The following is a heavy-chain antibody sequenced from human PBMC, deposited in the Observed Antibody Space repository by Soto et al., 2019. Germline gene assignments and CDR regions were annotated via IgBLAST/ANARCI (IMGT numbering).Heavy chain of an antibody. J-gene: IGHJ6*02. CDR3: ARVRVPGRAAAVNYYFMGV. D-gene: IGHD6-13*01. Sequence: QVQLVQSGAELKKPGASVNVSCKASGYTFTSYGIGWVRQAPGQGLEWIGRISAYNGHTNYAQKLQGRATMTTDTATSTDYMEMQSLRPDVTAVYYCARVRVPGRAAAVNYYFMGVWGQGTTVTVSS. CDR2: ISAYNGHT. CDR1: GYTFTSYG. V-gene: IGHV1-18*01.